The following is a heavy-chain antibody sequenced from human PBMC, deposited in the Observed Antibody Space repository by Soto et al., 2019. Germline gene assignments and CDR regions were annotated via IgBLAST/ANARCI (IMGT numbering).Heavy chain of an antibody. Sequence: LRLSCVASGFSFGGYWMSWVRQAPGKGPEWVANIKEDGGEQHYVDSVKGRFTISRANTDNSLFLQMNNLRVEDSAIYYCAITTSTVSYWFDPWGPGTPVTVSS. J-gene: IGHJ5*02. V-gene: IGHV3-7*03. CDR3: AITTSTVSYWFDP. D-gene: IGHD4-4*01. CDR1: GFSFGGYW. CDR2: IKEDGGEQ.